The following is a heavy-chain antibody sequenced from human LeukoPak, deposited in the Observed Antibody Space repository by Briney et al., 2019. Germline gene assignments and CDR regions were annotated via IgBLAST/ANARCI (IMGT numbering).Heavy chain of an antibody. CDR2: INPNSGGT. D-gene: IGHD3-10*01. J-gene: IGHJ5*02. CDR1: GYTFTGYY. CDR3: ARDGSGSTGYNWFGP. V-gene: IGHV1-2*02. Sequence: ASVKVSCKASGYTFTGYYMHWVRQAPGQGLEWMGWINPNSGGTNYAQKFQGRVTMTRDTSISTAYMELSRLRSDDTAVYYCARDGSGSTGYNWFGPWGQGTLVTVSS.